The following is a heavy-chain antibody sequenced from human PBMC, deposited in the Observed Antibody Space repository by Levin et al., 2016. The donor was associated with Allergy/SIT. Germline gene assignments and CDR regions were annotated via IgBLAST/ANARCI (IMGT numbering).Heavy chain of an antibody. D-gene: IGHD1-14*01. CDR3: ARVPEPFAGNYYYYYGMDV. CDR2: ISWNSGSI. J-gene: IGHJ6*02. CDR1: GFTFDDYA. Sequence: GGSLRLSCAASGFTFDDYAMHWVRQAPGKGLEWVSGISWNSGSIGYADSVKGRFTISRDNAKNSLYLQMSSLRAEDTAVYYCARVPEPFAGNYYYYYGMDVWGQGTTVTVSS. V-gene: IGHV3-9*01.